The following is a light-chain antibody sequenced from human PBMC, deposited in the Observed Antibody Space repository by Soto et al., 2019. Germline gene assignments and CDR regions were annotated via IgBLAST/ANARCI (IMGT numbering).Light chain of an antibody. CDR3: QQGYRTPIT. CDR1: QSISSY. Sequence: DIQMTQSPSSLSASVGDRVTITCRASQSISSYLNWFQQKPGKAPKLLIYAASSLQSGVPSRFSGSGSGTDFTLTVSSLQPEDFVTYYCQQGYRTPITFGQGTRLEIK. CDR2: AAS. J-gene: IGKJ5*01. V-gene: IGKV1-39*01.